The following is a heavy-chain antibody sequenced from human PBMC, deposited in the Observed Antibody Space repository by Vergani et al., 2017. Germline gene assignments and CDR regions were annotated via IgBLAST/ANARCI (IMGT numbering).Heavy chain of an antibody. V-gene: IGHV4-59*01. CDR3: ARVMTEIVVVPAATFDY. D-gene: IGHD2-2*01. CDR2: IYYSGST. Sequence: QVQLQESGPGLVKPSETLSLTCTVSGGSISSYYWSWIRQPPGKGLEWIGYIYYSGSTNYNPSLKSRVTISVDTSKNQFSLKLSSVTAADTAVYYCARVMTEIVVVPAATFDYWGQGTLVTVSS. J-gene: IGHJ4*02. CDR1: GGSISSYY.